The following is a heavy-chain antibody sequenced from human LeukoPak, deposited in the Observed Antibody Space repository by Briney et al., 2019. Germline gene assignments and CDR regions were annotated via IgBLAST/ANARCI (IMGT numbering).Heavy chain of an antibody. V-gene: IGHV3-74*01. CDR3: ARAVTYFYGSVTYDWFDP. Sequence: GGSLRFSCAASGFTFSSYWMHWVRQTPGKGLVWVSRIKSDGSTIYADSVKGRFTISRDNARNTLYLQMNSLRVEDTAMYYCARAVTYFYGSVTYDWFDPWGQGTLVTVSS. D-gene: IGHD3-10*01. CDR2: IKSDGST. CDR1: GFTFSSYW. J-gene: IGHJ5*02.